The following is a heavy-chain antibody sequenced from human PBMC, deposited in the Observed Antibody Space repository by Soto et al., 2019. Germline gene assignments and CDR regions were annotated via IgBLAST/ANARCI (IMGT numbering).Heavy chain of an antibody. CDR1: GGSFSGYI. D-gene: IGHD1-26*01. Sequence: SETLSLTCDVYGGSFSGYIWTWIRQTPGKGLQWIGQINHSGSANYNPSLKSRVTISVHTSKSQFSLELRSVTAADTAVYYCARGLISGSHYSGGWYYFDSWGQGTQVT. V-gene: IGHV4-34*01. CDR2: INHSGSA. CDR3: ARGLISGSHYSGGWYYFDS. J-gene: IGHJ4*02.